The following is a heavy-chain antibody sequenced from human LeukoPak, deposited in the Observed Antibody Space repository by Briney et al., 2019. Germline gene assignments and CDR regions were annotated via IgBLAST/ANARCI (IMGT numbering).Heavy chain of an antibody. CDR2: IRSNGGST. J-gene: IGHJ4*02. V-gene: IGHV3-64*01. D-gene: IGHD3-10*01. Sequence: GGSLRLSCAASGFTFSSYAMHWVRQAPGKGLDYVSPIRSNGGSTYYANSVKDRVTISRDNSKNKLYIQMCSLRAEDMAVYYCARSRDTRFGELMVWGQGWLVTVSS. CDR3: ARSRDTRFGELMV. CDR1: GFTFSSYA.